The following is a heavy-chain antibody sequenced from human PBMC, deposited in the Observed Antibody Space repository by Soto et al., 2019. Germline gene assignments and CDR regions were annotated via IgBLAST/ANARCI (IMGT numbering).Heavy chain of an antibody. V-gene: IGHV1-2*04. Sequence: ASVKVSCKASGYTFTGYYMHWVRQAPGQGLEWMGWINPNSGGANYAQKFQGWVTMTRDPSISTAYMELSRLRSDDTAVYYCARLGRRTKARHGMDVWGQGTTVTVSS. CDR1: GYTFTGYY. CDR2: INPNSGGA. D-gene: IGHD2-2*01. J-gene: IGHJ6*02. CDR3: ARLGRRTKARHGMDV.